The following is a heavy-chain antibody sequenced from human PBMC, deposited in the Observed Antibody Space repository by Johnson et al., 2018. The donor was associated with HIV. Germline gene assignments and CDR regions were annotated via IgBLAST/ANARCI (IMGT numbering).Heavy chain of an antibody. CDR3: AKDAIVVVTAGAFDI. CDR2: INQYGSEE. J-gene: IGHJ3*02. D-gene: IGHD2-21*02. V-gene: IGHV3-7*05. Sequence: VQLVEAGGGLVQPGGSLRLSCAASGFAFGSYWMHWVRQAPGKGLQWVANINQYGSEEYYVDSVKGRFTISRDNAKNSMYLQMNSLRAEDTALYYCAKDAIVVVTAGAFDIWGQGTMVTVSS. CDR1: GFAFGSYW.